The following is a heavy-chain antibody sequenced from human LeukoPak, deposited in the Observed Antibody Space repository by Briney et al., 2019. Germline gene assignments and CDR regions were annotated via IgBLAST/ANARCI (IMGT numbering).Heavy chain of an antibody. J-gene: IGHJ5*02. Sequence: SETLSLTCTVSGGSISSYYWSWIRQPPGKGLEWIGYIYHSGSTYYNPSLKSRVTISVDRSKNQFSLKLSSVTAADTAVYYCARLYSLNWFDPWGQGTLVTVSS. D-gene: IGHD1-26*01. CDR3: ARLYSLNWFDP. V-gene: IGHV4-59*12. CDR1: GGSISSYY. CDR2: IYHSGST.